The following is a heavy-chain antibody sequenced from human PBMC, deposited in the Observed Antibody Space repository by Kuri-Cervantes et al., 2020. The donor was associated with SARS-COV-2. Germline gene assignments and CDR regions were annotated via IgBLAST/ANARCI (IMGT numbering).Heavy chain of an antibody. V-gene: IGHV4-39*01. CDR3: ARISRTGGYYGSGSPNWFDP. J-gene: IGHJ5*02. CDR1: GGSISSSGYY. CDR2: IYYSGST. D-gene: IGHD3-10*01. Sequence: GSLRLSCTVSGGSISSSGYYWGWIRQPPGKGLEWIGTIYYSGSTNYNPSPKSRVTISVDTSKNQFSLRLGSVTAADTAVFYCARISRTGGYYGSGSPNWFDPWGQGTLVTVSS.